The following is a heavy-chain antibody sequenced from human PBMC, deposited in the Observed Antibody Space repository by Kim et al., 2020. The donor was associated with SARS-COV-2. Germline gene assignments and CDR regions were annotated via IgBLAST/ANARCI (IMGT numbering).Heavy chain of an antibody. CDR1: GYTFSDFY. J-gene: IGHJ5*02. CDR2: THPDSGVA. Sequence: ASVKVSCKASGYTFSDFYIHWVRQAPGQGLEWMGWTHPDSGVAEYAKKFQGRVTMNRDTSITTAYMELSRLLPGDTAFYYCTRAGPTTDNWFDPWGQGTLVTVSS. D-gene: IGHD1-1*01. CDR3: TRAGPTTDNWFDP. V-gene: IGHV1-2*02.